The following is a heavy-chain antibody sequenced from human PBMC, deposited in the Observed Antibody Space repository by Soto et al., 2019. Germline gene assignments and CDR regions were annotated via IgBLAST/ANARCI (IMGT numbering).Heavy chain of an antibody. V-gene: IGHV3-43*01. J-gene: IGHJ4*02. CDR1: GFPFDDYT. CDR2: ITWDGRST. D-gene: IGHD2-15*01. Sequence: PGGSLRLSCSASGFPFDDYTMHWVRQRPGQRLEWISVITWDGRSTDYADSVKGRFTISRDNIKNSLFLQMNNLRAEDTALYYCAKDIASGGQYYFDSWGQGILVTVSS. CDR3: AKDIASGGQYYFDS.